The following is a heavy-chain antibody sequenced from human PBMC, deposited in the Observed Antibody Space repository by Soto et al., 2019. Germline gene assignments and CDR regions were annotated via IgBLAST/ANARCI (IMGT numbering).Heavy chain of an antibody. D-gene: IGHD5-12*01. Sequence: QVQLQESGPGLVKPSQTLSLTCTVSGGSISSGGYYWSWIRQHPGKGLEWIGYIYYSGSTYYNPSLKSRVTMSVDTSENQFSLRLSSVTAADTAVYYWARKDSGYADYMDVWGKGTTVTVSS. J-gene: IGHJ6*03. V-gene: IGHV4-31*03. CDR1: GGSISSGGYY. CDR3: ARKDSGYADYMDV. CDR2: IYYSGST.